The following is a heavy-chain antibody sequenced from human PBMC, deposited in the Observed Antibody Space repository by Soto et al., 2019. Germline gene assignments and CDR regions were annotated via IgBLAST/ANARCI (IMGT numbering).Heavy chain of an antibody. V-gene: IGHV1-3*05. Sequence: QVKLVQSGAEEKKPGASVKVSCKASGYTFTSYAMHWVRQAPGQRLEWMGWINAGNGNTKYSQKFQGRVTITRDTSASTAYMELSSLRSEDTAVYYCSSEAIAAAAVYGMDVWGQGTTVTVSS. CDR2: INAGNGNT. CDR3: SSEAIAAAAVYGMDV. J-gene: IGHJ6*02. D-gene: IGHD6-13*01. CDR1: GYTFTSYA.